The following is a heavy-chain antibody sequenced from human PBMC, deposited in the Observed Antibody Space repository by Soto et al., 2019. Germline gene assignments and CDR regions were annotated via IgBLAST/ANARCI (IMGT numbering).Heavy chain of an antibody. D-gene: IGHD3-9*01. CDR2: ISGSGGST. V-gene: IGHV3-23*01. Sequence: GGSLRLSCATSGFTFSTYAMSWVRQAAGKGLEWVSAISGSGGSTYYADSVKGRFTISRDNSKNTLYLQMNSLRAEDTAVYYCAKARPYYDILTGYYRYYYYYRFDVRGQGSTVTVSS. CDR1: GFTFSTYA. CDR3: AKARPYYDILTGYYRYYYYYRFDV. J-gene: IGHJ6*02.